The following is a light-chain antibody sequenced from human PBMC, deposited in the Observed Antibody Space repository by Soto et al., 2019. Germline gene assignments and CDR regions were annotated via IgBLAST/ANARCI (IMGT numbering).Light chain of an antibody. Sequence: DLQMTQSPSTLSASVGDRVTITCRASQSISTWLAWYQQKPGKAPKLLISDASSLETGVPSRFSGSGSGTDFPLTISSLQPEDFATYFCQQLDSFPITFGQGTRREIK. V-gene: IGKV1-5*01. J-gene: IGKJ5*01. CDR2: DAS. CDR3: QQLDSFPIT. CDR1: QSISTW.